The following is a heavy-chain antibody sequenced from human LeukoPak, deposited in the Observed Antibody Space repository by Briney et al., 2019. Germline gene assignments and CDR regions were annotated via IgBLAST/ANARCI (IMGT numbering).Heavy chain of an antibody. Sequence: ASVNVSCKASGYTFTGYYLHWVRQAPGQGLEWMGWIDPNGGDPNYAQKFQGRVTMTSDTSISTAYMELSRLRSDDTAVYYCARDQAYKDYWGQGTLVTVSS. CDR3: ARDQAYKDY. CDR2: IDPNGGDP. V-gene: IGHV1-2*02. CDR1: GYTFTGYY. D-gene: IGHD1-14*01. J-gene: IGHJ4*02.